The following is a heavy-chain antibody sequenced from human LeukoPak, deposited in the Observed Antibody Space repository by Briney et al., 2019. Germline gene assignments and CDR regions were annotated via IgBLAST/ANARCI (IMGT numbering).Heavy chain of an antibody. CDR3: AREGDSGSYYGID. Sequence: GGSLRLSCAASGFTFSSYGMHWVRQAPGKGLEWVAVISYDGSNKYYADSVKGRFTISRDNSKNTLYLQMNSLRAEDTAVYYCAREGDSGSYYGIDWGQGTLVTVSS. V-gene: IGHV3-30*03. CDR2: ISYDGSNK. CDR1: GFTFSSYG. D-gene: IGHD1-26*01. J-gene: IGHJ4*02.